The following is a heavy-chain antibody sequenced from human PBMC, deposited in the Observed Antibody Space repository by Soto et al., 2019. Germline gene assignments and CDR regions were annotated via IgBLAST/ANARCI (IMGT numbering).Heavy chain of an antibody. V-gene: IGHV4-61*08. CDR1: GGSISSGDYY. J-gene: IGHJ4*02. CDR3: ARDLFGGYCLDY. D-gene: IGHD5-12*01. CDR2: VYYDGHT. Sequence: SETLSLTCTVSGGSISSGDYYWSWIRQPPGKGLEWIGYVYYDGHTDYNPSLESRVTIAVDTSKNQFSLRLTSVTAADTAVYYCARDLFGGYCLDYWGQGALVTVSS.